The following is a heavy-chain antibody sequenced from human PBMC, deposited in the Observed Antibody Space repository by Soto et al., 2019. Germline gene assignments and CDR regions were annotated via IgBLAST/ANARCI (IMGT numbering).Heavy chain of an antibody. CDR2: ISSSSSYI. CDR1: GFTFSSYS. CDR3: ARDIVDSSGYSMPFYY. Sequence: GGSLRLSCAASGFTFSSYSMNWVRQAPGKGLEWVSSISSSSSYIYYADSVKGRFTISRDNAKNSLYLQMNSLRAEDTAVYYCARDIVDSSGYSMPFYYWGQGTLVTGSS. J-gene: IGHJ4*02. D-gene: IGHD3-22*01. V-gene: IGHV3-21*01.